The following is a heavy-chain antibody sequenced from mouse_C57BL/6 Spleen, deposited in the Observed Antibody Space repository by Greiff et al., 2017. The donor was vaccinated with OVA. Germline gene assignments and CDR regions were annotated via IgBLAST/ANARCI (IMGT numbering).Heavy chain of an antibody. J-gene: IGHJ4*01. V-gene: IGHV1-26*01. CDR3: ARSGGYDRSAMDY. D-gene: IGHD2-2*01. CDR2: INPNNGGT. Sequence: VQLQQSGPELVKPGASVKISCKASGYTFTDYYMNWVKQSHGKSLEWIGDINPNNGGTSYNQKFKGKATLTVDKSSSTAYMELRSLTSEDSAVYYCARSGGYDRSAMDYWGQGTSVTVSS. CDR1: GYTFTDYY.